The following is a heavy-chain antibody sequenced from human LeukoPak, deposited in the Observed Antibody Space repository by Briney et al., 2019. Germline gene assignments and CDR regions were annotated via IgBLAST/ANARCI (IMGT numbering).Heavy chain of an antibody. V-gene: IGHV4-34*01. J-gene: IGHJ4*02. D-gene: IGHD3-10*01. CDR1: GGSFSGYY. CDR3: ASGGAITMVRGVITYFDY. CDR2: INHSGST. Sequence: SWTLSLTCAVYGGSFSGYYWSWIRQPPGKGLEWIGEINHSGSTNYNPSLKSRVTISVDTSKNQFSLKLSSVTAADTAVYYCASGGAITMVRGVITYFDYWGQGTLVTVSS.